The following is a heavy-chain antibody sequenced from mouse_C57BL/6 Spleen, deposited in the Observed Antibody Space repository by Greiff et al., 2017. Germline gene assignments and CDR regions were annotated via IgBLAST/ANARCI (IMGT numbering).Heavy chain of an antibody. Sequence: QVQLKQSGAELVRPGASVTLSCKASGYTFTDYEMHWVKQTPVHGLEWIGAIDPETGGTAYNQKFKGKAILTADKSSSTAYMELRSLTSEDSAVYYCTRTGLSNYQAWFAYWGQGTLVTVSA. CDR1: GYTFTDYE. V-gene: IGHV1-15*01. CDR2: IDPETGGT. CDR3: TRTGLSNYQAWFAY. D-gene: IGHD2-5*01. J-gene: IGHJ3*01.